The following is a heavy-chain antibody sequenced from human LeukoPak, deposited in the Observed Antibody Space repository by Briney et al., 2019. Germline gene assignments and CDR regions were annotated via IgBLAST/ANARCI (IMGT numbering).Heavy chain of an antibody. CDR1: GYTFTGYY. Sequence: ASVKVSCKASGYTFTGYYMHWVRQAPGQGLEWMGWINPNSGGTSYAQKFQGRVTMTRDTSISTAYMELSRLRSDDTAVYYCARNYYDSSGYSHWGQGTLATVSS. J-gene: IGHJ4*02. CDR3: ARNYYDSSGYSH. CDR2: INPNSGGT. D-gene: IGHD3-22*01. V-gene: IGHV1-2*02.